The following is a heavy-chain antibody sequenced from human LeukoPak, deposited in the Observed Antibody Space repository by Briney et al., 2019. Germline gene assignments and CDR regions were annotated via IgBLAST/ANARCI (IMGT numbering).Heavy chain of an antibody. CDR2: IYYSGST. V-gene: IGHV4-39*07. CDR3: ARDAGRYYDILTGYYPYYFDY. Sequence: PSETLSLICTVSGGSISSSSYYWGWIRQPPGKGLEWIGSIYYSGSTYYNPSLKSRVTISVDTSKNQFSLKLSSVTAADTAVYYCARDAGRYYDILTGYYPYYFDYWGQGTLVTVSS. D-gene: IGHD3-9*01. CDR1: GGSISSSSYY. J-gene: IGHJ4*02.